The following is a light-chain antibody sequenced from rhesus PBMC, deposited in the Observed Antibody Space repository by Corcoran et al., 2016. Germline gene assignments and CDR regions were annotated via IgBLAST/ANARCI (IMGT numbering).Light chain of an antibody. CDR3: HHYNNGNS. J-gene: IGKJ2*01. CDR1: QSVSSY. V-gene: IGKV3S9*01. Sequence: EIVMTQSPATLALSPGERATLSCRASQSVSSYLAWYQQKPGQAPRLLIYGASSRATGIPESFSGSGSGTDFTLIISSLEPEDVGIYYCHHYNNGNSFGRGTKVDIK. CDR2: GAS.